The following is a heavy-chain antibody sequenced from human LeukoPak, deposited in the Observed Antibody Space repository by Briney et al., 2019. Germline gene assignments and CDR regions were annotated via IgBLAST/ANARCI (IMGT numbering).Heavy chain of an antibody. CDR3: ARAKWLADAFDI. CDR1: GGSISSSNW. V-gene: IGHV4-4*02. Sequence: SGTLSLTCAVSGGSISSSNWWSWVRQPPGKGLEWIGEIYHSGSTNYNPSLKSRVTISVDTSKNQFSLKLSSVTAADTAVYYCARAKWLADAFDIWGQGTMVTVSS. J-gene: IGHJ3*02. D-gene: IGHD6-19*01. CDR2: IYHSGST.